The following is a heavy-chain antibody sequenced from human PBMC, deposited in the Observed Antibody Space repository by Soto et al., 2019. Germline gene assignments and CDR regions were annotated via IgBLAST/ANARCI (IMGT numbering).Heavy chain of an antibody. D-gene: IGHD6-19*01. J-gene: IGHJ4*02. Sequence: QITLKESGPTLVKPTQPLTLTCNVSVVSLSTGGVGVGWIRQPPGKALEWLALIYWDDDQRSSPYLKSRLTIPKDTSKNPVVLTMTNMAPEDTATYYCAPRRADKFDYWGQGTLVTVSS. CDR1: VVSLSTGGVG. CDR3: APRRADKFDY. V-gene: IGHV2-5*02. CDR2: IYWDDDQ.